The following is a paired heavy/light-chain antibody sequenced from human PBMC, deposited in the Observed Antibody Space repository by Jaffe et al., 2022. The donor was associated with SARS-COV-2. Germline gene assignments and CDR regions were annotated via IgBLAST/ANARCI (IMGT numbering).Heavy chain of an antibody. V-gene: IGHV3-15*01. CDR2: VKSKADDGTT. J-gene: IGHJ4*02. Sequence: EVQLVESGGGLVRPGGSLRLSCSASGFTFSDAWLNWVRQAPGKGLEWVGRVKSKADDGTTDYAAPVKGRFTISRDDSKNTLYLQMNSLKTEDTAIYYCTTVDYDFWSGDYYCHYWGQGTLVTVSS. CDR1: GFTFSDAW. CDR3: TTVDYDFWSGDYYCHY. D-gene: IGHD3-3*01.
Light chain of an antibody. Sequence: DIQMTQSPSTLSASVGDRVTITCRASQSISSSLAWYQQKPGKAPNLLIYKASTLESGVPSRFSGSGSGTEFTLTISSLQPDDFATYFCQQYKTYSFGQGTNLEIK. CDR1: QSISSS. CDR2: KAS. V-gene: IGKV1-5*03. CDR3: QQYKTYS. J-gene: IGKJ2*01.